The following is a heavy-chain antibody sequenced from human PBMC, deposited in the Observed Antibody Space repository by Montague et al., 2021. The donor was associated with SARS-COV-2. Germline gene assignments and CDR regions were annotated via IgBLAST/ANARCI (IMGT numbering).Heavy chain of an antibody. CDR1: SCSIISYY. CDR3: ARGFDY. J-gene: IGHJ4*02. V-gene: IGHV4-59*01. Sequence: SETLSLTCAVSSCSIISYYWSWIRQPPGKGLEWIAYIYYMGSTNYNPSLKSRVTLSGDTSTNQFSLKMLSVTAADTAVYYCARGFDYWGQGTLVTVSS. CDR2: IYYMGST.